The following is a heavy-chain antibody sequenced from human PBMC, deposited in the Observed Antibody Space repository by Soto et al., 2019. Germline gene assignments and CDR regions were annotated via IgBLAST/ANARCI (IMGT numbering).Heavy chain of an antibody. CDR2: IYHSGST. J-gene: IGHJ4*02. D-gene: IGHD2-2*01. Sequence: PSETLSLTCSVSGASIYNGGYFWSWIRQPPGKGLEWIGYIYHSGSTFYNPSLKSRVTISEDRSKNHFSLQLTSVTAADTAVYYCASLPATSDFDYWGQGTLVTVSS. V-gene: IGHV4-30-2*01. CDR3: ASLPATSDFDY. CDR1: GASIYNGGYF.